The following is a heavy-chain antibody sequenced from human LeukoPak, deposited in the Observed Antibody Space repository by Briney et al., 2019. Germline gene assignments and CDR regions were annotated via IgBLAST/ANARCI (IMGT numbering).Heavy chain of an antibody. J-gene: IGHJ4*02. D-gene: IGHD2-2*01. Sequence: SVKVSCKASGGTFSSYAISWVRQAPGQGLEWMGGSIPIFGTANYAQKFQGRVTITTDESTSTAYMELSSLRSEDTAVYYCARDRQYCSSTSCQGGDYWGXGTXXXXX. V-gene: IGHV1-69*05. CDR2: SIPIFGTA. CDR1: GGTFSSYA. CDR3: ARDRQYCSSTSCQGGDY.